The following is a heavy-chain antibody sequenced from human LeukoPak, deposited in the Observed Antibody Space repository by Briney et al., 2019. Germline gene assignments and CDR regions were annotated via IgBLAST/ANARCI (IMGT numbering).Heavy chain of an antibody. CDR3: ARERDGRFFDY. V-gene: IGHV3-7*01. J-gene: IGHJ4*02. Sequence: PGGSLRLSCAVSGLTFRSFWMSWVCQAPRKGLGWVSNINQEGRGKYFVDSVRGRFTITRDNTQNLQHLQMNTLTAEDTALYYFARERDGRFFDYWGQGTLVTVSS. D-gene: IGHD5-24*01. CDR1: GLTFRSFW. CDR2: INQEGRGK.